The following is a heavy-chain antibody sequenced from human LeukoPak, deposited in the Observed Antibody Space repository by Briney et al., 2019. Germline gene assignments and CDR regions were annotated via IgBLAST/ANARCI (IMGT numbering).Heavy chain of an antibody. Sequence: SETLSLTCTVSGCSIRKYDWNWIRQPAGKGLEWIGRIYTSGNTDYNPSLKSRAAMSVVTSRNQISLNRSSVTAAYMAVHYCARDPGDYWGQGTLVTVSS. D-gene: IGHD3-10*01. V-gene: IGHV4-4*07. J-gene: IGHJ4*02. CDR1: GCSIRKYD. CDR3: ARDPGDY. CDR2: IYTSGNT.